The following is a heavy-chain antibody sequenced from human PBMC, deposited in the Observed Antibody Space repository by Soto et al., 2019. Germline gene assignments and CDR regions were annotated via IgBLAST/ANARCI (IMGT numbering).Heavy chain of an antibody. CDR3: TSPIPSESYQEY. Sequence: GGSLRLSFAASGFTFSGSAMHWFRQASGKGLEWVGRIRSKANSYATAYAASVKGRFTISRDDSKNTAYLQMNSLKTEDTAVYYCTSPIPSESYQEYWSQGTLGNVSS. CDR1: GFTFSGSA. V-gene: IGHV3-73*01. D-gene: IGHD2-2*01. CDR2: IRSKANSYAT. J-gene: IGHJ4*02.